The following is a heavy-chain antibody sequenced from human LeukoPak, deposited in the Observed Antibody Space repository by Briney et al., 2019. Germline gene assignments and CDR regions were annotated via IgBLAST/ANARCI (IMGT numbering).Heavy chain of an antibody. J-gene: IGHJ4*02. D-gene: IGHD5-18*01. CDR3: ARVAAMVGLDY. Sequence: GGSLRLSCAASGFTFSSYWMTWVRQAPGKGLEWVANIKQDGSEKYYVDSVKGRFTISRDNAKNSLYLQMNSLRVEDTAVYYCARVAAMVGLDYWGQGTLVTVSS. CDR2: IKQDGSEK. V-gene: IGHV3-7*01. CDR1: GFTFSSYW.